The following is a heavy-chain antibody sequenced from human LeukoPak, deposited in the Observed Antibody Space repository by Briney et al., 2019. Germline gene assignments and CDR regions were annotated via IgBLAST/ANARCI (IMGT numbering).Heavy chain of an antibody. V-gene: IGHV3-74*01. CDR3: AKAPYGCFDY. Sequence: PGGSLRLSCAASGFTFSSYWMHWVRQAPGKGLVWVSGINSDGSSTSYADSVKGRFTISRDNAKNTLYLQMNSLRAEDTAVYYCAKAPYGCFDYWGQGTLVTVSS. CDR2: INSDGSST. D-gene: IGHD4-17*01. CDR1: GFTFSSYW. J-gene: IGHJ4*02.